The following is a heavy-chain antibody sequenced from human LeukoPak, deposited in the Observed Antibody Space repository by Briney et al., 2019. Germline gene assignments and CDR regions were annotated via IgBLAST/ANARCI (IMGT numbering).Heavy chain of an antibody. CDR1: GFTFSSYA. D-gene: IGHD3-22*01. V-gene: IGHV3-23*01. J-gene: IGHJ3*02. CDR3: ATYYYDSSGYYSGGLDAFDI. Sequence: GASLRLSCAASGFTFSSYAMSWVRQAPGKGLEWVSAISGSGGSTYYADSVKGRFTISRDNSKNTLYLQMNSLRAEDKAVYYCATYYYDSSGYYSGGLDAFDIWGQGTMVTVSS. CDR2: ISGSGGST.